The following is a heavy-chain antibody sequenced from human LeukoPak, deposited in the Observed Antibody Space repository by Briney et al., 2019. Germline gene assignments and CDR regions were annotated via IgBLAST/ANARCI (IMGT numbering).Heavy chain of an antibody. D-gene: IGHD2-2*01. J-gene: IGHJ6*03. CDR3: ARDXXYQLLGRYLYXXYXDV. V-gene: IGHV1-2*02. CDR1: GYTFTGYY. CDR2: INPNSGGT. Sequence: ASVMVSCKASGYTFTGYYMHWVRQAPGQGLEWMGWINPNSGGTNYAQKFQGRVTMTRDTSISTAYMELSRLRSDDTAVYYCARDXXYQLLGRYLYXXYXDVWGK.